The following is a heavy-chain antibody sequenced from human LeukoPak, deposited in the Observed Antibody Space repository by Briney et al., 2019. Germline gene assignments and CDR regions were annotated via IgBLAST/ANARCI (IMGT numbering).Heavy chain of an antibody. D-gene: IGHD3-22*01. V-gene: IGHV1-2*02. J-gene: IGHJ4*02. CDR3: ARVGYYYDSSGYYDN. Sequence: ASVKVSCKASGYTFTCYYMHWVRQAPGQGLEWMGWINPNSGGTNYAQKFQGRVTMTRDTSISTAYMELSRLRSDGTAVYYCARVGYYYDSSGYYDNWGQGTLVTVSS. CDR1: GYTFTCYY. CDR2: INPNSGGT.